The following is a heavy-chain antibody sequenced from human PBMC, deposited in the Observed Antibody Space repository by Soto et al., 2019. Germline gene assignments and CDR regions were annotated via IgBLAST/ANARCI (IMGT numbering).Heavy chain of an antibody. J-gene: IGHJ4*02. Sequence: QVQLQESGPGLVKPSQTLSLTCTVSGGSIRSEDYYWSWIRQPPGKGLEWIGYISYSGSTADKSSLRNRVIISVDTSKHQVSLKLHSATAADTSVYYCARVRIVGSTTFDSWGQGTLVTVSS. CDR2: ISYSGST. CDR1: GGSIRSEDYY. CDR3: ARVRIVGSTTFDS. D-gene: IGHD1-26*01. V-gene: IGHV4-30-4*01.